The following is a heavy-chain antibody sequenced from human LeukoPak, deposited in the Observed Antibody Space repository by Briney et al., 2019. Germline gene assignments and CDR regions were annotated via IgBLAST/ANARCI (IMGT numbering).Heavy chain of an antibody. CDR1: GFTFSSYG. CDR3: AKGAMTTVTTSGLGY. Sequence: PGRSLRLSCAASGFTFSSYGMHWVRQAPGKGLEWVAVIWYDGSNKYYADSVKGRFTISRDNSKNTLYLQMNSLRAEDTAVYYCAKGAMTTVTTSGLGYWGQGTLVTVSS. D-gene: IGHD4-17*01. V-gene: IGHV3-33*06. J-gene: IGHJ4*02. CDR2: IWYDGSNK.